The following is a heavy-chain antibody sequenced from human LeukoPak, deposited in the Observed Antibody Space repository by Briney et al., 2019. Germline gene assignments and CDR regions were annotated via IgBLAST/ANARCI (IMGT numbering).Heavy chain of an antibody. V-gene: IGHV3-21*01. CDR2: ISSSSSYI. Sequence: GGSLRLSCAASGFTFSSYSMNWVRQAPGKGLEWVSSISSSSSYIYYADSVKGRFTISRDNAKNSLYLQMNSLRAEDTAVYYCARELYYYGSGSSLYSISYYYYYMDVWGKGTTVTVSS. CDR1: GFTFSSYS. J-gene: IGHJ6*03. D-gene: IGHD3-10*01. CDR3: ARELYYYGSGSSLYSISYYYYYMDV.